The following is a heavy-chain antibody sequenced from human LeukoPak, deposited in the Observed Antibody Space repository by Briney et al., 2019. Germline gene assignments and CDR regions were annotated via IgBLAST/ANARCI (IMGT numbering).Heavy chain of an antibody. CDR2: ISAYNGNT. V-gene: IGHV1-18*01. Sequence: GASVKVSCKASGYTFTSYGITWVRQAPGQGLEWMGWISAYNGNTNYAQKFQGRVTMTRDTSISTAYMELSRLRSDDTAVYYCAREEKGSIPVPGIDNWFDPWGQGTLVTVSS. CDR3: AREEKGSIPVPGIDNWFDP. CDR1: GYTFTSYG. J-gene: IGHJ5*02. D-gene: IGHD6-13*01.